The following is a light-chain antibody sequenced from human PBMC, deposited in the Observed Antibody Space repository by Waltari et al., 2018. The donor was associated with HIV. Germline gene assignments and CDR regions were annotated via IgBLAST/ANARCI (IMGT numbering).Light chain of an antibody. CDR1: NSEIGGYNY. J-gene: IGLJ2*01. CDR3: SSFITTTTHVV. V-gene: IGLV2-14*01. Sequence: QSALTQPASVSGSLGQSVTISCTGANSEIGGYNYVSWYQQHPGKAPKLIIHEVSNRPSGVSDRFSGSKSGNTASLTISGLQAEDESDYYCSSFITTTTHVVFGGGTRLTVL. CDR2: EVS.